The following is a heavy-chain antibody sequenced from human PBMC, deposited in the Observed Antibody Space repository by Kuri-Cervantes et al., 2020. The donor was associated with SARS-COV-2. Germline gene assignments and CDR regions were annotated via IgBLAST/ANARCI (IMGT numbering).Heavy chain of an antibody. CDR3: AKDWLPDDAFDI. V-gene: IGHV3-30-3*01. CDR2: ISYDGSNK. J-gene: IGHJ3*02. CDR1: GFTFSSYA. Sequence: GESLKISCAASGFTFSSYAMHWVRQAPGKGLEWVAVISYDGSNKYYADSVKGRFTISRDNSKNTLYLQMNSLRAEDTAVYYRAKDWLPDDAFDIWGQGIMVTVSS. D-gene: IGHD6-19*01.